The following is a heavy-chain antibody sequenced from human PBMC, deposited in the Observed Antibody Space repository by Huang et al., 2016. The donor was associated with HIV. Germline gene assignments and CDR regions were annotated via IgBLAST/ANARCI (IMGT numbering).Heavy chain of an antibody. V-gene: IGHV1-18*01. CDR3: ARDRGAVAGTSPGY. CDR1: GYTFTSYG. J-gene: IGHJ4*02. D-gene: IGHD6-19*01. Sequence: QVQLVQSGAEVKKPGASVKVSCKASGYTFTSYGISWVRQAPGQGLEWRGGSSAYNGHTNYAQKLQGRVTMTTETSTSTAYMELRSLRSDDTAVYYCARDRGAVAGTSPGYWGQGTLVTVSS. CDR2: SSAYNGHT.